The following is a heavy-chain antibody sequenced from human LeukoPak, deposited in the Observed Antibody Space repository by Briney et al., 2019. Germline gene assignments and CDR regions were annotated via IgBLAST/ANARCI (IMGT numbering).Heavy chain of an antibody. D-gene: IGHD3-22*01. CDR2: IYYSGST. V-gene: IGHV4-59*01. CDR1: GGSISSYY. CDR3: ARVLDYYDSSGHYYYYGMDV. J-gene: IGHJ6*02. Sequence: PSETLSLTCTVSGGSISSYYWSWIRQPPGKGLEWIGYIYYSGSTNYNPSLKSRVTISVDTSKNQFSLKLSSVTAADTAVYYCARVLDYYDSSGHYYYYGMDVRGQGTTVTVSS.